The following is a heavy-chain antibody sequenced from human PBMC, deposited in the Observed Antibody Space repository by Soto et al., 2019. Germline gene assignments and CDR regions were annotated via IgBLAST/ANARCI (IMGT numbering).Heavy chain of an antibody. CDR1: GGTFSSYA. CDR3: ARGVDCSGGSCYRSPYFDY. J-gene: IGHJ4*02. V-gene: IGHV1-69*06. CDR2: IIPIFGTA. D-gene: IGHD2-15*01. Sequence: ASVKVSCKASGGTFSSYAISWVRQAPGQGLEWMGGIIPIFGTANYAQKFQGRVTITADKSTSTAYMELSSLRSEDTAVYYCARGVDCSGGSCYRSPYFDYWGQGTLVTVSS.